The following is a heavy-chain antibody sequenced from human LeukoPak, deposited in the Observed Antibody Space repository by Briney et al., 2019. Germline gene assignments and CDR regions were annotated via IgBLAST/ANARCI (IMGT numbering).Heavy chain of an antibody. J-gene: IGHJ1*01. D-gene: IGHD6-13*01. CDR1: GFTFSSYG. V-gene: IGHV3-30*03. CDR3: ARDYSSSWHEGYFQH. CDR2: ISYDGSDK. Sequence: GSLRLSCAASGFTFSSYGMHWVRQAPGKGLEWVAVISYDGSDKYYADSVKGRFTISRDNSKNTLHLQMISLRAEDTAVYYCARDYSSSWHEGYFQHWGQGTLVTVSS.